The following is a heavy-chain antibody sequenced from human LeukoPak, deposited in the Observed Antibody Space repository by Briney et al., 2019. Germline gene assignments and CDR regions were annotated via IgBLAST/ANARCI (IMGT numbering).Heavy chain of an antibody. CDR1: GGSISSYH. CDR3: ARVGSSWRYFDY. Sequence: PSETLSLTCTVSGGSISSYHWSWIRQPPGKGLEWIGYIYYSGSTNYNPSLKSRVTISVDTSKNQFSLKLISVTAADTAVYCCARVGSSWRYFDYWGQGTLVTVSS. V-gene: IGHV4-59*01. CDR2: IYYSGST. D-gene: IGHD6-13*01. J-gene: IGHJ4*02.